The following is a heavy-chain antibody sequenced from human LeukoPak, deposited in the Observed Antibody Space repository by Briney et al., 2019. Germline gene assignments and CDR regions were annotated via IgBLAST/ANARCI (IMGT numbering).Heavy chain of an antibody. CDR2: IYTGGST. Sequence: SETLSLTCTVSGGSITTSYWSWIRQPAGKGLEWIGRIYTGGSTNYNPSLKSRVTMSVDTSKSQFSLKLNSVTAADTAVYYCARDRRDGYNSFYYFDYWGQGTLVTVSS. V-gene: IGHV4-4*07. CDR1: GGSITTSY. CDR3: ARDRRDGYNSFYYFDY. J-gene: IGHJ4*02. D-gene: IGHD5-24*01.